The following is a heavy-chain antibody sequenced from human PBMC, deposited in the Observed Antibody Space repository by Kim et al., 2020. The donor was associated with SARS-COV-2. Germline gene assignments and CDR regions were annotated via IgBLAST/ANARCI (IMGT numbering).Heavy chain of an antibody. D-gene: IGHD2-15*01. CDR1: GFTFSNYA. V-gene: IGHV3-23*01. CDR3: ARRSTDIVVVVARLDY. CDR2: LSGSGGST. J-gene: IGHJ4*02. Sequence: GGSLRLSCAASGFTFSNYAMSWVRQAPGKGLEWVSTLSGSGGSTYYADSVKGRFTIPRDNSKDTRYLQMNSLRAEDTAVYYCARRSTDIVVVVARLDYWGEGILGAGSS.